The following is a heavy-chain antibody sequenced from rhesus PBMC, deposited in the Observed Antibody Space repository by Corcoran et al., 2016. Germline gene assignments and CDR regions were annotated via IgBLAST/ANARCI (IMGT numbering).Heavy chain of an antibody. Sequence: QVQLVQSGAEVKKPGSLVKVSCKASVYTFTDNYIHWVRPAQGQGLDWMRQNSPKTGGTTFRQKVQGRVTTTRDTSTRTAYMELSSLSSEDSAVYYCETQVGSSDYWGQGVLVTVSS. V-gene: IGHV1-138*01. CDR3: ETQVGSSDY. J-gene: IGHJ4*01. CDR1: VYTFTDNY. D-gene: IGHD2-15*01. CDR2: NSPKTGGT.